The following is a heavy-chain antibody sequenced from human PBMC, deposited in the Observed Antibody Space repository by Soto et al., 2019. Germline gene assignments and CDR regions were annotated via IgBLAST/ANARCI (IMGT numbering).Heavy chain of an antibody. CDR1: GDSVSSNSAA. Sequence: PSQTLSLPCAISGDSVSSNSAAWNWIRQSPSRGLEWLGRTYYRSKWYNDYAVSVKSRITINPDTSKNQFSLQLNSVTPEDTAVYYCAREGRVAVAGLYYYYYYGMDVWGQGTTVTVSS. CDR2: TYYRSKWYN. V-gene: IGHV6-1*01. CDR3: AREGRVAVAGLYYYYYYGMDV. D-gene: IGHD6-19*01. J-gene: IGHJ6*02.